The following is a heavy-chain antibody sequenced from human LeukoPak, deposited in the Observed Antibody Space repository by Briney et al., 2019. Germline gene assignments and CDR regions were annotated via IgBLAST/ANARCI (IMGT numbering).Heavy chain of an antibody. CDR3: AKELGGSSKKFDY. Sequence: PGGSLRLSCAASGFSFSTYAMSWVRQAPGKGLEWVSAISGSGSTTHSAGSVRGRFSISRDNSKNTLYLQMNSLRAEDTAVYYCAKELGGSSKKFDYWGQGTLVTVSS. V-gene: IGHV3-23*01. J-gene: IGHJ4*02. D-gene: IGHD1-26*01. CDR1: GFSFSTYA. CDR2: ISGSGSTT.